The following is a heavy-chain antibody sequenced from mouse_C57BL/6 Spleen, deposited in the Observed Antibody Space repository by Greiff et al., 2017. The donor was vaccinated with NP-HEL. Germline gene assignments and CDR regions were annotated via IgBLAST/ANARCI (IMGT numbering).Heavy chain of an antibody. V-gene: IGHV5-16*01. CDR2: INYDGSST. Sequence: EVQLVESEGGLVQPGSSMKLSCTASGFTFSDYYMAWVRQVPEKGLEWVANINYDGSSTYYLDSLKSRFIISRDNAKNILYLQMSSLKSEDTATYYCARRITTVVATDWYFDVWGTGTTVTVSS. J-gene: IGHJ1*03. D-gene: IGHD1-1*01. CDR1: GFTFSDYY. CDR3: ARRITTVVATDWYFDV.